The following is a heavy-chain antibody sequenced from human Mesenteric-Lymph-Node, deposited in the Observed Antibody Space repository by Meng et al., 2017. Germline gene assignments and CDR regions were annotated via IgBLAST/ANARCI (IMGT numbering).Heavy chain of an antibody. CDR1: GGSIRSSSYY. Sequence: QLQLQESGPGLVKPSETLSLTCTVSGGSIRSSSYYWGWIRQPPGKGLEYIGSIFYSGNTYYNPSLKSRVTISVDTSKNQFSLKLSSVTAADTAVYYCARGGGNSWYIDYWGQGTLVTVSS. D-gene: IGHD6-13*01. CDR3: ARGGGNSWYIDY. V-gene: IGHV4-39*01. J-gene: IGHJ4*02. CDR2: IFYSGNT.